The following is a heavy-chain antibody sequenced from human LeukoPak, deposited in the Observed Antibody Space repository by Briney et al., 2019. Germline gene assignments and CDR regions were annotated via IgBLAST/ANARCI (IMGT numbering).Heavy chain of an antibody. V-gene: IGHV4-38-2*01. CDR2: IYHSGST. J-gene: IGHJ4*02. CDR1: GYSISSGYY. D-gene: IGHD5-24*01. Sequence: NTSETLSLTCAVSGYSISSGYYWGWIRQPPGKGLEWIGSIYHSGSTYYNPSLKSRVTISVDTSKNQFSLKLSSVTAADTAVYYCARHEEGDGFDYWGQGTLVTVSS. CDR3: ARHEEGDGFDY.